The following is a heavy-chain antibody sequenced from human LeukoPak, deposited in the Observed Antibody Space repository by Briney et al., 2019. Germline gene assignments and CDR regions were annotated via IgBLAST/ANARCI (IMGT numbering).Heavy chain of an antibody. CDR2: ISYSGNT. J-gene: IGHJ3*02. V-gene: IGHV4-59*12. D-gene: IGHD2-15*01. CDR3: AKGYCSGGSCYSAFDI. Sequence: SETLSLTCAVSGDSISTYYWSWIRQPPGEGLEWIGYISYSGNTNYNPSLKSRVTISVHTSKNQFSLNMSSVTAADTAVYYCAKGYCSGGSCYSAFDIWGQGTMVTVSS. CDR1: GDSISTYY.